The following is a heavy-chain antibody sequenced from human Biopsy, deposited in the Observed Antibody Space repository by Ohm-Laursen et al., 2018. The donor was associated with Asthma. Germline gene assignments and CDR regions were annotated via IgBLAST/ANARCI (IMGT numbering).Heavy chain of an antibody. D-gene: IGHD5-18*01. Sequence: SQTLSLTCTVSGGSVSSGSHYWSWIRQPPGKGLEWIGYISYSGSTNYNPSLKSRVTISVDTSKNQFSLKLSSVTAADTAVYYCARDFVDSAMDYFDYWGQGTLATVSS. V-gene: IGHV4-61*01. CDR3: ARDFVDSAMDYFDY. J-gene: IGHJ4*02. CDR1: GGSVSSGSHY. CDR2: ISYSGST.